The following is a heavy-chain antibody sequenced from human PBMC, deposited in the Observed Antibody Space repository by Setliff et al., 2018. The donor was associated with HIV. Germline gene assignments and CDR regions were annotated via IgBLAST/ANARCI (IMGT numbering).Heavy chain of an antibody. Sequence: GGSLRLSCVASAASGFTFSDAWMSWVRQTSGKGLEWVSAISRNGGSTAYADSVKGRFTISRDNAKNSLYLQMNSLRAEDTGLYHCVRGDWNNGLDVWGQGTTVTVSS. CDR2: ISRNGGST. J-gene: IGHJ6*02. CDR1: GFTFSDAW. V-gene: IGHV3-20*01. CDR3: VRGDWNNGLDV. D-gene: IGHD1-1*01.